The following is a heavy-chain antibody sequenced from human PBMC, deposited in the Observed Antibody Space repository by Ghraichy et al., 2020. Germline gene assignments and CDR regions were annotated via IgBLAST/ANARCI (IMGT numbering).Heavy chain of an antibody. CDR3: ARAGGQLEYYYYYGMDV. D-gene: IGHD2-2*01. J-gene: IGHJ6*02. V-gene: IGHV4-59*01. CDR2: IYYSGST. CDR1: GGSISSYY. Sequence: SETLSLTCTVSGGSISSYYWSWIRQPPGKGLEWIGYIYYSGSTNYNPSLKSRVTISVGTSKNQFSLKLSSVTAADTAVYYCARAGGQLEYYYYYGMDVWGQGTTVTVS.